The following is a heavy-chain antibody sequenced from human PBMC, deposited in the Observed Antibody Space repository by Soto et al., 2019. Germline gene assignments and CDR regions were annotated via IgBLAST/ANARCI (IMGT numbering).Heavy chain of an antibody. D-gene: IGHD3-22*01. J-gene: IGHJ1*01. CDR3: ARTRNSYYDSSGYPEYFQH. CDR1: GGSISSYY. V-gene: IGHV4-59*01. CDR2: IYYSGST. Sequence: SETLSLTCTVSGGSISSYYWSWIRQPPGKGLEWIGYIYYSGSTNYNPSLKSRVTISVDTSKNRFSLKLSSVTAADTAVYYCARTRNSYYDSSGYPEYFQHWGQGTLVTVSS.